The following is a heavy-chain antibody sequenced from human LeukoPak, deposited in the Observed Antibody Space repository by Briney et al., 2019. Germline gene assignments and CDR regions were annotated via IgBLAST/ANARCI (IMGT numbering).Heavy chain of an antibody. CDR3: ARDGPRSVSGSSYFDY. V-gene: IGHV3-21*01. J-gene: IGHJ4*02. CDR1: GFTFSSYS. Sequence: PGGSLRLSCAASGFTFSSYSMNWVRQAPGKGLEWVSSISSSSSYIYYADSVKGRFTISRDNAKNSLYLQMNSLRAEDTAVYYCARDGPRSVSGSSYFDYWGQGTLVTVSS. D-gene: IGHD6-13*01. CDR2: ISSSSSYI.